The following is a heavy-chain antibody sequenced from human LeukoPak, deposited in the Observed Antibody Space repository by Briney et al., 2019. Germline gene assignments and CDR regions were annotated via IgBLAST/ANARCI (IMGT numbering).Heavy chain of an antibody. V-gene: IGHV4-4*07. CDR1: GDSIRSYY. CDR2: IQASGST. CDR3: AKDDLITGGKNWFDL. Sequence: SETLSLTCTVSGDSIRSYYWNWIRQPAGKGLEWIGRIQASGSTNDNPSLKSRIIMSIDTSKNQFSLKLTSVTAAGTAVYYCAKDDLITGGKNWFDLWGQGTLVTVSS. D-gene: IGHD2-15*01. J-gene: IGHJ5*02.